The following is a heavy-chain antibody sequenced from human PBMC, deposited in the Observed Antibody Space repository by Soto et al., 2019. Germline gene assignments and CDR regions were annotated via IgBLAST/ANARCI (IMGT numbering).Heavy chain of an antibody. Sequence: ASVKVSCKASGGTFSSYAISWVRQAPGQGLEWMGGIIPIFGTANYAQKFQGRVTITADESTGTAYMELSSLRSEDTAVYYCARDGSTSGQFDYWGQGTLVTVSS. J-gene: IGHJ4*02. V-gene: IGHV1-69*13. D-gene: IGHD2-2*01. CDR3: ARDGSTSGQFDY. CDR2: IIPIFGTA. CDR1: GGTFSSYA.